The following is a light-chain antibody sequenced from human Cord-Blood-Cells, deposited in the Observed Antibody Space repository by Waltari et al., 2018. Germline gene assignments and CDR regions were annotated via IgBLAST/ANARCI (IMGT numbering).Light chain of an antibody. CDR3: QQYGSAPWT. V-gene: IGKV3-20*01. CDR2: GAS. Sequence: EIVLTQSPGTPSLSPGERATLSCRASQSVSSSYLACYQRKPGQAPRLLIYGASSRATGIPDRFSGSGSGTDFALTISRLEPEDFAVYYCQQYGSAPWTFGQGTKVELK. CDR1: QSVSSSY. J-gene: IGKJ1*01.